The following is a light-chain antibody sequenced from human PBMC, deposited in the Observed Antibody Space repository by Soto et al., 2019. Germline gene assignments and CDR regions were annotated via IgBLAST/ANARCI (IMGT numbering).Light chain of an antibody. J-gene: IGKJ1*01. Sequence: EIVMTQSPGTLSVFPEQRGTLFCRASQNIRSDLAWYQQKPGQAPRLLMYGASIRATGIPARFSGSGSGTDFTLTISSLQSEDLALYYCQQYINWTFGQGTKVDIK. CDR1: QNIRSD. CDR3: QQYINWT. CDR2: GAS. V-gene: IGKV3-15*01.